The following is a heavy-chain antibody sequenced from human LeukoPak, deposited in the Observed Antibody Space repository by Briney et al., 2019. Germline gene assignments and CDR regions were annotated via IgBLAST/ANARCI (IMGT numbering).Heavy chain of an antibody. Sequence: GGSLRLSCAASGFTFSSYAMSWVRQAPGKGLEWVPVISGSGGNTYYADSVKGRFTISRDNFKNTLYLEMNSLRAEDSAVYYCAKDGYTSSWYHFDYWGQGTLVTVSS. V-gene: IGHV3-23*01. CDR3: AKDGYTSSWYHFDY. CDR1: GFTFSSYA. D-gene: IGHD6-13*01. J-gene: IGHJ4*02. CDR2: ISGSGGNT.